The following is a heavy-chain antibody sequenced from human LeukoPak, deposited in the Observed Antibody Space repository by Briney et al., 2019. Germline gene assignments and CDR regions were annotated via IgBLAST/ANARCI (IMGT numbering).Heavy chain of an antibody. J-gene: IGHJ4*02. D-gene: IGHD1-26*01. Sequence: SETLSLTCTVSGGSISGYYWSWIRQPPGKGLEWIGYVYYSGSTNYKPSLKSRVTISLDTSKNQFSLKLSSVSAADTAVYYCAGGADGKWGQGALVTVSS. CDR1: GGSISGYY. V-gene: IGHV4-59*01. CDR2: VYYSGST. CDR3: AGGADGK.